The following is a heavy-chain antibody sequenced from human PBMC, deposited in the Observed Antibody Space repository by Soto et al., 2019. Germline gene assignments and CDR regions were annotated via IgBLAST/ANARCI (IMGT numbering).Heavy chain of an antibody. J-gene: IGHJ4*02. V-gene: IGHV4-30-2*01. Sequence: ASETMSLTCAVSGGSISSGGYSWSWIRQPPGKGLEWIGYIYHSGSTYYNPSLKSRVTISLDTSKNQFSLKLSSVTAADTAVYYCARSHIVPRLLMYPYDYWGQGTLVTVSS. CDR1: GGSISSGGYS. CDR3: ARSHIVPRLLMYPYDY. D-gene: IGHD6-6*01. CDR2: IYHSGST.